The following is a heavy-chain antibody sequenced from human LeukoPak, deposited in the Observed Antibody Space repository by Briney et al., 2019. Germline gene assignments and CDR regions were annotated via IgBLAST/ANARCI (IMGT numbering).Heavy chain of an antibody. V-gene: IGHV4-59*01. CDR2: IYYDGST. CDR3: ASLGGSGSWNFGY. J-gene: IGHJ4*02. D-gene: IGHD3-10*01. CDR1: RGSISSYY. Sequence: SETLSLTCAVSRGSISSYYWSWIRQSPGKGLEWIGYIYYDGSTNYNPSLKSRATISLDTSKNQFSLRLSSVTAADTAVYYCASLGGSGSWNFGYWGQGALVTVFS.